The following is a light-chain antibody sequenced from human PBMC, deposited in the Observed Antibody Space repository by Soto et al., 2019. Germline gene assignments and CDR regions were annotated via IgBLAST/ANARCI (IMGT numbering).Light chain of an antibody. CDR1: QSVSLH. Sequence: ETVMTQSPGTLSVSLGERSTLSCRASQSVSLHLAWYQQKPGQAPRLLIYDTSTRATGIPARFSGSGSGTEFTLTISSLQSEDFAVYYCQQYSNWPPITFGQGTRLEIK. CDR3: QQYSNWPPIT. CDR2: DTS. J-gene: IGKJ5*01. V-gene: IGKV3-15*01.